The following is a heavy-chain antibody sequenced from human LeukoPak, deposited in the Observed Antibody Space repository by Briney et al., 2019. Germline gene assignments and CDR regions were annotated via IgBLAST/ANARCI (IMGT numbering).Heavy chain of an antibody. CDR3: ARAYGDYRYYYYYMDV. Sequence: ASVKVSCKASGYTFTSYGISWVRQAPGQGLEWMGWISAYNGNTNYAQKLQGRVTMTTDTSTGTAYMELRSLRSDDTAVYYCARAYGDYRYYYYYMDVWGKGTTVTISS. CDR2: ISAYNGNT. D-gene: IGHD4-17*01. CDR1: GYTFTSYG. V-gene: IGHV1-18*01. J-gene: IGHJ6*03.